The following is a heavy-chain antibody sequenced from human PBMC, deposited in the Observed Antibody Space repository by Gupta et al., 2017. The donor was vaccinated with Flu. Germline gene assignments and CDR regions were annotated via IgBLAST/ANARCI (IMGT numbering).Heavy chain of an antibody. CDR1: S. Sequence: SMSWVRQTPGKGLEWVANIKQDGSEKLYVDAVKGRFTISRDNDKNSLFLQMNSLRAEETEVYYCVRDLLGEWSGGRCYSSWFFDRWGRGALVTVSS. J-gene: IGHJ2*01. V-gene: IGHV3-7*01. CDR2: IKQDGSEK. D-gene: IGHD2-15*01. CDR3: VRDLLGEWSGGRCYSSWFFDR.